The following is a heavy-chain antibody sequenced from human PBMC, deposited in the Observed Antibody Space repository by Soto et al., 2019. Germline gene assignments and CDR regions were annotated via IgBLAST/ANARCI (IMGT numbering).Heavy chain of an antibody. Sequence: GGSLRLSCAASGFTFSHHYMDSVRQAPGKGLKWVDRIRNKGDRYSTDYAASVKGKCNISRDDSKNSVFLQMNSLETEDTAVYYCVSGYCSGDTCYVENNWFDPWGQGTLVPVSS. CDR3: VSGYCSGDTCYVENNWFDP. J-gene: IGHJ5*02. CDR2: IRNKGDRYST. D-gene: IGHD2-15*01. CDR1: GFTFSHHY. V-gene: IGHV3-72*01.